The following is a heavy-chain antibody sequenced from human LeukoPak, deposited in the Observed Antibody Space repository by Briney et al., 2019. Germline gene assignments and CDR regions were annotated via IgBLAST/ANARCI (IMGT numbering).Heavy chain of an antibody. D-gene: IGHD3-22*01. CDR3: AREPLDSSGYD. V-gene: IGHV4-39*07. Sequence: SETLSLTCTVSGGSISSSSYYWGWIRQPPGKGLEWIGSIYYSGSTYYNPSLKSRVTISVDTSKNQFSLKLSSVTAADTAVYYCAREPLDSSGYDWGQGTLVTVSS. CDR1: GGSISSSSYY. CDR2: IYYSGST. J-gene: IGHJ4*02.